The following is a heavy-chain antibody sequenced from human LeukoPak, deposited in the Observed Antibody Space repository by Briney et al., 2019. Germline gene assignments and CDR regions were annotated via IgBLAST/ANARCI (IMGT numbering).Heavy chain of an antibody. J-gene: IGHJ6*02. CDR3: ARGVFDNGMDV. D-gene: IGHD3-10*02. Sequence: GGSLRLSCAASGFTFCSYAMHWVRQAPGKGLEWVAVISYDGSNKYYADSVKGRFTISRDNSKNTLYLQMNSLRAEDTAVYYCARGVFDNGMDVWGQGTTVTVSS. CDR2: ISYDGSNK. V-gene: IGHV3-30-3*01. CDR1: GFTFCSYA.